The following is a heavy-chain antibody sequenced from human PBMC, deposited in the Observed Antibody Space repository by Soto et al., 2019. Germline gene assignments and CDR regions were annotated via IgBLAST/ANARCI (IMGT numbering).Heavy chain of an antibody. J-gene: IGHJ4*02. CDR1: GFTFSSHS. Sequence: EVQLVESGGGLVKPGGSLRLSCAASGFTFSSHSMNWVRQAPGKGLEWVSSISDNSAYIYYTGSVKGRFSTSRDNAKNSLYLQMNSLRAEDTAVYYCARDLRCSGGTCYGGWNYWGQGTLVTVSS. D-gene: IGHD2-15*01. CDR3: ARDLRCSGGTCYGGWNY. CDR2: ISDNSAYI. V-gene: IGHV3-21*01.